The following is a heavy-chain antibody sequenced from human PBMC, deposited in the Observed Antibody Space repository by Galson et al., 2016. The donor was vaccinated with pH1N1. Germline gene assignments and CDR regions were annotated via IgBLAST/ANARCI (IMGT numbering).Heavy chain of an antibody. V-gene: IGHV1-69*05. D-gene: IGHD3-22*01. CDR2: IIPSFGTT. J-gene: IGHJ4*02. CDR1: GGPFSTYA. Sequence: SVKVSCKASGGPFSTYAFNWVRQAPGQGLEWVGGIIPSFGTTNFPQKFRDRLTTTTDESTSTTYMELSSLRFDDTAIYYCARDGRRFYDNSAYYPSFLDYWGQGTLITVSS. CDR3: ARDGRRFYDNSAYYPSFLDY.